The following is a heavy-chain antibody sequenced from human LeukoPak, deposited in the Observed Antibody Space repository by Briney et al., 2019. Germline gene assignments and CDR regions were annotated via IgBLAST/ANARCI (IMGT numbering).Heavy chain of an antibody. CDR2: IIPIFGTA. CDR1: GYTFTSYA. D-gene: IGHD6-19*01. Sequence: SVKVSCKASGYTFTSYAMHWVRQAPGQGLEWMGGIIPIFGTANYAQKFQGRVTITADESTSTAYMELSSLRSEDTAVYYCASGEPILAVAGTGLTRGYYYYGMDVWGQGTTVTVSS. J-gene: IGHJ6*02. CDR3: ASGEPILAVAGTGLTRGYYYYGMDV. V-gene: IGHV1-69*13.